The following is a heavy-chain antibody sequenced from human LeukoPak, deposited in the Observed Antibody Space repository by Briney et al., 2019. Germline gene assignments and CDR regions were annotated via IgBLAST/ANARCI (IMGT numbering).Heavy chain of an antibody. CDR1: GFTFSNYW. D-gene: IGHD1-26*01. J-gene: IGHJ6*03. Sequence: GGSLRLSCAASGFTFSNYWMHWVRQAPGKGPVWVSRINSDGSSTSYADSVKGRFTISRDNAKNTLYLQMNSLRAEDTAVYYCARVSSGSYFGYYYYYMDVWGKGTTVTVSS. CDR2: INSDGSST. CDR3: ARVSSGSYFGYYYYYMDV. V-gene: IGHV3-74*01.